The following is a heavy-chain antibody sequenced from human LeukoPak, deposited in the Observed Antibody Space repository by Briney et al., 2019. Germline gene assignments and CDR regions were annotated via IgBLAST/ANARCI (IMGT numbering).Heavy chain of an antibody. CDR1: GFTFSSYS. Sequence: GGSLRLSCTASGFTFSSYSLNWVRQAPGKGLEWVSAISGSSGRTYYADSVKGRFTISRDNSKNTLYLQMNSLRVEDTAVYYCAKGPLTEVAGTTWDYWGQGTPVTVSS. D-gene: IGHD6-19*01. CDR3: AKGPLTEVAGTTWDY. V-gene: IGHV3-23*01. J-gene: IGHJ4*02. CDR2: ISGSSGRT.